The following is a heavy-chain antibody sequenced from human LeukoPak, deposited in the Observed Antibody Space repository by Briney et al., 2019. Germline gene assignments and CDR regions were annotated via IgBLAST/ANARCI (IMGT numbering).Heavy chain of an antibody. V-gene: IGHV4-59*01. CDR2: IYYSGST. CDR3: ARYGDYDIRYFDY. J-gene: IGHJ4*02. Sequence: SQTLSLTCTVSGGSISSYYWSWIRQPPGKGLEWIGYIYYSGSTNYNPSLKSRVTISVDTSKNQFSLKLSSVTAADTAVYYCARYGDYDIRYFDYWGQGTLVTVSS. D-gene: IGHD4-17*01. CDR1: GGSISSYY.